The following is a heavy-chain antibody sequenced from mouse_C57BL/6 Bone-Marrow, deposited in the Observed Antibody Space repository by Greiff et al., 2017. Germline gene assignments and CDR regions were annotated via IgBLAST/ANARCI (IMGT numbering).Heavy chain of an antibody. CDR2: ISYDGSN. Sequence: EVKLVESGPGLVKPSQSLSLTCSVTGYSITSGYYWNWIRQFPGNKLEWMGYISYDGSNNYNPSLKNRISITRDTSKNQFFLKLNSVTTEDTATYYCAREGSSYGYWYFDVWGTGTTVTVSS. CDR3: AREGSSYGYWYFDV. D-gene: IGHD1-1*01. J-gene: IGHJ1*03. CDR1: GYSITSGYY. V-gene: IGHV3-6*01.